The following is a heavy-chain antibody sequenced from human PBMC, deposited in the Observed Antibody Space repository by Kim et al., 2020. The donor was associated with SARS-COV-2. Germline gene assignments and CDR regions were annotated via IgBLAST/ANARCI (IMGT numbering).Heavy chain of an antibody. J-gene: IGHJ4*02. D-gene: IGHD2-15*01. Sequence: GNGNTINARKFQGRVTFTTDTSASTAYMELSSLRSEDSAVYYCLGGYYFDYWGQGTLVTVSS. V-gene: IGHV1-3*01. CDR3: LGGYYFDY. CDR2: GNGNT.